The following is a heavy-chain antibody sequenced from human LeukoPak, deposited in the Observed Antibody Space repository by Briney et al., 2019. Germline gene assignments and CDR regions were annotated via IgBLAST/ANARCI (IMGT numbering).Heavy chain of an antibody. V-gene: IGHV1-2*02. J-gene: IGHJ4*02. CDR1: GYTVTGYY. D-gene: IGHD1-26*01. CDR3: ARAGSYKDSYYFDY. CDR2: INPNSGGT. Sequence: ASVKVSCKASGYTVTGYYMHWVRQAPGQGLEWMGWINPNSGGTNYAQKFQGRVTMTRDTSISTAYMELSRLRSDDTAVYYCARAGSYKDSYYFDYWGQGTLVTVSS.